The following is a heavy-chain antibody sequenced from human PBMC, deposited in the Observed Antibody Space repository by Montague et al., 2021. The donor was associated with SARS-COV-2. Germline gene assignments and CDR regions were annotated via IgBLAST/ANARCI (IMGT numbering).Heavy chain of an antibody. Sequence: SETLSLTCSVSGGSISGYFWSWIRQPAGKGLEWIGRIYPSGGIFDSGRTNYHPSLTIPVTGSIYTSRNQFSPSLNSVTAADPAVYFCARDSDFSSWHEAEDYFDYWGQGILVAVSS. J-gene: IGHJ4*02. CDR3: ARDSDFSSWHEAEDYFDY. D-gene: IGHD6-13*01. CDR1: GGSISGYF. CDR2: IYPSGGIFDSGRT. V-gene: IGHV4-4*07.